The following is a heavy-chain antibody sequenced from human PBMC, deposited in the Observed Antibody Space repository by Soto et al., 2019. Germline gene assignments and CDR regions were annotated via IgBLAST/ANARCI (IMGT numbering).Heavy chain of an antibody. V-gene: IGHV1-69*13. J-gene: IGHJ5*02. CDR2: IIPIFGTA. CDR1: GGTFSSYA. D-gene: IGHD3-10*01. Sequence: SVKVSFKASGGTFSSYAISWLRQAPGQGLEWMGGIIPIFGTANYAQKFQGRVTITADESTSTAYMELSSLRSEDTAVYYCARDGRAYYYGSGSPGAWFDPWGQGTLVTVSS. CDR3: ARDGRAYYYGSGSPGAWFDP.